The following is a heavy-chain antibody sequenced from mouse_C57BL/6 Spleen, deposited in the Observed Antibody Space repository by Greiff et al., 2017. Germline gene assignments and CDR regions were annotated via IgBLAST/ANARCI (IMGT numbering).Heavy chain of an antibody. D-gene: IGHD2-3*01. CDR2: IDPETGGT. J-gene: IGHJ1*03. V-gene: IGHV1-15*01. Sequence: VQLQQSGAELVRPGASVTLSCKASGYTFTDYEMHWVKQTPVHGLEWIGAIDPETGGTAYNQKFKGKAILTADKSSSTAYMELRSLTSEDSAVYYCTRERYDGYYGGYFDVWGTGTTVTVSS. CDR3: TRERYDGYYGGYFDV. CDR1: GYTFTDYE.